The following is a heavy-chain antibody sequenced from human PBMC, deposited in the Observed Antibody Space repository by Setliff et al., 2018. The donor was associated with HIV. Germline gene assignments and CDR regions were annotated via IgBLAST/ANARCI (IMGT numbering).Heavy chain of an antibody. V-gene: IGHV4-61*02. CDR2: IYTSGST. Sequence: SETLSLTCTVSGGSISSGSYYWSWIRQPAGKGLEWIGRIYTSGSTNCNPSLSNRVTISADTSRNQFSLNLSSMTAADTAVYYCARGREQQMVRRGEFYFDSWGQGTLVTVSS. CDR3: ARGREQQMVRRGEFYFDS. D-gene: IGHD2-8*01. J-gene: IGHJ4*02. CDR1: GGSISSGSYY.